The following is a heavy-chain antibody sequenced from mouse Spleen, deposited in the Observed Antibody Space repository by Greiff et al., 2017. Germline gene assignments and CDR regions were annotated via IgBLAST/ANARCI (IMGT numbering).Heavy chain of an antibody. D-gene: IGHD1-1*01. CDR3: ARQGLTPAWFAY. Sequence: EVMLVESGGGLVKPGGSLKLSCAASGFTFSSYAMSWVRQSPEKRLEWVAEISSGGSYTYYPDTVTGRFTISRDNAKNTLYLEMSSLGSEDTAMYYCARQGLTPAWFAYWGQGTLVTVSA. CDR1: GFTFSSYA. CDR2: ISSGGSYT. V-gene: IGHV5-9-4*01. J-gene: IGHJ3*01.